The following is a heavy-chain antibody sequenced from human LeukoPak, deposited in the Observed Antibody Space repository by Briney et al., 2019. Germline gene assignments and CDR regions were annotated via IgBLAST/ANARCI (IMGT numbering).Heavy chain of an antibody. V-gene: IGHV4-34*01. Sequence: SETLSLTCAVYGGSFSGYYWSWIRQPPGKGLEWIGEVNHSGSTNYNPSLKSRVTISVDTSKNQFSLKLSSVTAADTAVYYCARGSRIVVARYWGQGTLVTVSS. CDR2: VNHSGST. D-gene: IGHD3-22*01. CDR1: GGSFSGYY. J-gene: IGHJ4*02. CDR3: ARGSRIVVARY.